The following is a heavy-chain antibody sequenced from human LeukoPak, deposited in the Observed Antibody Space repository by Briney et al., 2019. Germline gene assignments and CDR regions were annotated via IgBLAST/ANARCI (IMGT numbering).Heavy chain of an antibody. CDR2: ISYDGSNK. Sequence: PGRPLRLSCAASGFTFSSYGMHWVRQAPGKGLEWVAVISYDGSNKYYADSVKGRFTISRDNSKNTLYLQMNSLRAEDTAVYYCAKAYYGSGGYYYYYYGMDVWGKGTTVIVSS. CDR1: GFTFSSYG. J-gene: IGHJ6*04. CDR3: AKAYYGSGGYYYYYYGMDV. V-gene: IGHV3-30*18. D-gene: IGHD3-10*01.